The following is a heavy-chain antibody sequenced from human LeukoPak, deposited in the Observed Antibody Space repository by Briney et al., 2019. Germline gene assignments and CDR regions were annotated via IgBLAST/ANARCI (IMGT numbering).Heavy chain of an antibody. CDR1: GFTFSTYW. D-gene: IGHD1-14*01. Sequence: PGGSLRLSCAASGFTFSTYWMSWVRQAPGKGLEWVANIKQDGSEKYVDSVKGRFTISRDNAKNSLYLHMSSLRAEDTAVYYCVREAGGFDYWGQGTLVTVSP. CDR3: VREAGGFDY. CDR2: IKQDGSEK. J-gene: IGHJ4*02. V-gene: IGHV3-7*03.